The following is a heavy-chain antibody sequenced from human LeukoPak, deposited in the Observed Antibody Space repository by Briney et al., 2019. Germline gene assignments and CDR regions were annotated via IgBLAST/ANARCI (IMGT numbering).Heavy chain of an antibody. CDR2: ISSSSSYT. Sequence: AGGSLRLSCAASGFTFSDYYMSWIRRAPGKGLEWVSYISSSSSYTNYADSVKGRFTISRDNAKNSLYLQMNSLRAEDTAVYYCARDRGYCSGGSCLEDAFDIWGQGTMVTVTS. CDR1: GFTFSDYY. V-gene: IGHV3-11*05. J-gene: IGHJ3*02. CDR3: ARDRGYCSGGSCLEDAFDI. D-gene: IGHD2-15*01.